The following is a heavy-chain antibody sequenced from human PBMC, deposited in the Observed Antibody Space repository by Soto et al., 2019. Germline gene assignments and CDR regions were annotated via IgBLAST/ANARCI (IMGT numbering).Heavy chain of an antibody. CDR1: GFTFSSYA. J-gene: IGHJ4*02. Sequence: PGGSLRLSCAASGFTFSSYAMHWVRQAPGKGLEWVAVISYGGSNKYYADSVKGRFAISRDNSKNTLYLQMNSLRAEDTAVYYCARDKQDGYSYAPYWGQGTLVPVSS. V-gene: IGHV3-30*09. CDR3: ARDKQDGYSYAPY. CDR2: ISYGGSNK. D-gene: IGHD5-18*01.